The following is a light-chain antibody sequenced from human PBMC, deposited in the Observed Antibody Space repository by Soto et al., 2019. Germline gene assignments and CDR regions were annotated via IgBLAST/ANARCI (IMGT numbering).Light chain of an antibody. V-gene: IGKV3-11*01. CDR2: AAS. Sequence: EIVLTQSPATLSLSPGEGGTLSCRASQSVSSNLSWYQQKPGQAPRVLIYAASNRATVIPARFSGSGSGTDFTLPISSLEPEDFAVYYCQQRGTWPPTFGQGTKVDI. CDR3: QQRGTWPPT. J-gene: IGKJ1*01. CDR1: QSVSSN.